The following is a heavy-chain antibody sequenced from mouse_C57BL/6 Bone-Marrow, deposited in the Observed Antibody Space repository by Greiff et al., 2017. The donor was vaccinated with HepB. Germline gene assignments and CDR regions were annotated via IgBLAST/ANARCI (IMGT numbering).Heavy chain of an antibody. CDR3: ATEEGQLRPSFAY. V-gene: IGHV1-55*01. D-gene: IGHD3-2*02. J-gene: IGHJ3*01. Sequence: VQLQQPGAELVKPGASVKMSCKASGYTFTSYWITWVKQRPGQGLEWIGDIYPGSGSTNYNEKFKSKATLTVDTSSSTAYMQLSSLTSEDSAVYYCATEEGQLRPSFAYWGQGTLVTVSA. CDR1: GYTFTSYW. CDR2: IYPGSGST.